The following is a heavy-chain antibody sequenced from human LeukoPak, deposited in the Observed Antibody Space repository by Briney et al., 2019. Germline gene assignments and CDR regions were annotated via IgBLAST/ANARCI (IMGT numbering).Heavy chain of an antibody. J-gene: IGHJ4*02. Sequence: ASVKVSCKASGYSFTGYYMHWVRQAPGQGLEWMEWINRNSGGTKYAQKFQGRVTMTRDTSINTAYMELREMRPEDTAVYYCARGPDCSGGSCHVDYWGQGTLVTVSS. CDR3: ARGPDCSGGSCHVDY. CDR1: GYSFTGYY. CDR2: INRNSGGT. D-gene: IGHD2-15*01. V-gene: IGHV1-2*02.